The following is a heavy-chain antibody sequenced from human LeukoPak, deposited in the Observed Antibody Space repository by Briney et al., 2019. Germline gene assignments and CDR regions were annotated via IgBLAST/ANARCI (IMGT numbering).Heavy chain of an antibody. CDR1: GGPISSSNW. CDR2: IYHTGST. D-gene: IGHD3-16*01. Sequence: SGTLSLTCAVSGGPISSSNWWSWVRQPPGKGLEWNGEIYHTGSTNYNPSLKSRVTISVDKSKNQFSLKLSSVTAADTAVYYCASEPRGDLRGAFDIWGQGTMVTVSS. CDR3: ASEPRGDLRGAFDI. J-gene: IGHJ3*02. V-gene: IGHV4-4*02.